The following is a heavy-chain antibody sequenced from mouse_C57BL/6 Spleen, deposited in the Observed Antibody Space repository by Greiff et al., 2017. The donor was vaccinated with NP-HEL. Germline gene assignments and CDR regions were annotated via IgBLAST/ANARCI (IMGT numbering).Heavy chain of an antibody. CDR3: ARTGTEGFAY. V-gene: IGHV3-6*01. CDR2: ISYDGSN. CDR1: GYSITSGYY. D-gene: IGHD4-1*01. Sequence: DVKLVESGPGLVKPSQSLSLTCSVTGYSITSGYYWNWIRQFPGNKLEWMGYISYDGSNNYNPSLKNRISITRDTSKNQFFLKLNSVTTEDTATYYCARTGTEGFAYWGQGTLVTVSA. J-gene: IGHJ3*01.